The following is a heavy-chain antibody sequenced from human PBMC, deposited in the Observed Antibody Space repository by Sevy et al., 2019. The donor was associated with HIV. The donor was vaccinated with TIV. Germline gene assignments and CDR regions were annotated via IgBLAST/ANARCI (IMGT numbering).Heavy chain of an antibody. CDR3: ARGGYYGLDV. CDR2: IHSGGST. CDR1: GFTVNISY. V-gene: IGHV3-53*01. J-gene: IGHJ6*02. Sequence: GGSLRLSCVASGFTVNISYMSWVRQGPGKGLEWVSAIHSGGSTHYVDSVKGRFTISRDNSKNTVYLQMNSLRAEDTAVYYCARGGYYGLDVWGQGTTVTVSS. D-gene: IGHD2-15*01.